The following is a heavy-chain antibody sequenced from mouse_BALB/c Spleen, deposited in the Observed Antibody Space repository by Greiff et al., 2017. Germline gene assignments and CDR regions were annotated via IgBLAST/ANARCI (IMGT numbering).Heavy chain of an antibody. CDR3: ARITTVGDAMDY. V-gene: IGHV14-3*02. CDR2: LYPANGNT. J-gene: IGHJ4*01. Sequence: VQLKESGAELVKPGASVKLSCTASGFNIQDPYLHLVQQSPEQGLEWIGRLYPANGNTNYDPKFQGQATITADTSYNTAYLQLSSLTSEDTAVYYGARITTVGDAMDYWGQGTSVTVSS. CDR1: GFNIQDPY. D-gene: IGHD1-1*01.